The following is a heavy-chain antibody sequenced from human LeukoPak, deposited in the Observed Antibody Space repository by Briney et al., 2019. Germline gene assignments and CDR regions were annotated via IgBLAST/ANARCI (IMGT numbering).Heavy chain of an antibody. V-gene: IGHV3-9*01. CDR2: ISWNSGSI. CDR1: GFPFDDYA. J-gene: IGHJ4*02. CDR3: AKDGS. Sequence: GRSLRLSCAASGFPFDDYAMHWVRQAPGKGLEWVSGISWNSGSIGYSDSVKGRFTISRDNAKNSLYLQMNSLRAEDTALYYCAKDGSWGQGTLVTVSS.